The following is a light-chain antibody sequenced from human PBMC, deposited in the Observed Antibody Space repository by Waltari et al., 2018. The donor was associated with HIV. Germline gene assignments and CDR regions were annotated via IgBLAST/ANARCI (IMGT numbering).Light chain of an antibody. V-gene: IGLV1-40*01. Sequence: QSVLTQAPSVSGAPGQRVTISCTGTSSNIGAGFDVHWYQQLPGTAPNLLIYGNNNRPSGVPDRFSGSRSGTSASLAITGLQAEDEADYYCQSYDSRLSGSRVFGGGTKLTVL. CDR3: QSYDSRLSGSRV. CDR2: GNN. J-gene: IGLJ2*01. CDR1: SSNIGAGFD.